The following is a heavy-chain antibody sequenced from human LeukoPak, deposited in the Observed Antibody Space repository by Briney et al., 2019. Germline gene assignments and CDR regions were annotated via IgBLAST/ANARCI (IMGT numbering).Heavy chain of an antibody. D-gene: IGHD2-15*01. CDR3: AGGTFYRSGAHPYHFHY. CDR1: GISISSYY. V-gene: IGHV4-59*01. Sequence: SETLSLTCTVSGISISSYYWSWIRQPPGRGLEGIGYIYYSDNTNYNSSLKSRVTISEDTSKNQFSLNLTSVTAADTAVYYCAGGTFYRSGAHPYHFHYWGQGTLVTVPS. J-gene: IGHJ4*02. CDR2: IYYSDNT.